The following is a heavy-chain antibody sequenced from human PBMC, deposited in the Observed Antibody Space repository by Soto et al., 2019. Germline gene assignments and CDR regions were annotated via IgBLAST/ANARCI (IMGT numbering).Heavy chain of an antibody. D-gene: IGHD3-16*01. J-gene: IGHJ4*01. CDR2: VYSGGDI. CDR3: VSRIPSWVFDY. V-gene: IGHV3-53*01. CDR1: GFTVNTNY. Sequence: PVGSLRLSCLVSGFTVNTNYMYWVRQAPGRGLEWVSAVYSGGDIHYADSVKGRFTISRDTSENTLYLRMDKLRVEDTAVYFCVSRIPSWVFDYWGQGTPVTAPQ.